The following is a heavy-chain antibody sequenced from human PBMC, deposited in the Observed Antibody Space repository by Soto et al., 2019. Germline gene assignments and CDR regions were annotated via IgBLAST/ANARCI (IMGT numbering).Heavy chain of an antibody. D-gene: IGHD5-18*01. Sequence: SETLSLTCAVSGGSISSGGYSWSWTRQPPGKGLEWIGYIYHSGSTYYNPSLKSRVTISVDRSKNQFSLKLSSVTAADTAVYYCASSRGYSYGYDYWGQGTLVTVSS. V-gene: IGHV4-30-2*01. CDR1: GGSISSGGYS. CDR2: IYHSGST. CDR3: ASSRGYSYGYDY. J-gene: IGHJ4*02.